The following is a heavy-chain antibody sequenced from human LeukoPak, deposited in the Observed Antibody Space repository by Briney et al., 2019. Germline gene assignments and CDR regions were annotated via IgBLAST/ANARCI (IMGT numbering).Heavy chain of an antibody. CDR1: GYSFTNYW. J-gene: IGHJ4*02. D-gene: IGHD4-11*01. CDR2: IYPGDSDT. V-gene: IGHV5-51*01. CDR3: ARRMDDYSNSAFDY. Sequence: PGESLKISCKGSGYSFTNYWIGWVRQMPGKGLGWMGIIYPGDSDTRYSPSFQGQVTISADKSISTAYLQWSSLKASDTAIYYCARRMDDYSNSAFDYWGQGTLVTVSS.